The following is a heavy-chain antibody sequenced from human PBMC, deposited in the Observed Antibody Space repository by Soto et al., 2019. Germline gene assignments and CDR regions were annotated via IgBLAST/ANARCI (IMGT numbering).Heavy chain of an antibody. CDR1: GFTFSDYY. CDR3: ASGDNGSFFVY. J-gene: IGHJ4*02. Sequence: QVQLVESGGGLVKPGGSLRLSCAASGFTFSDYYMSWIRQAPGKGLEWVSYISSRSSTIFYADSVKGRFTISRDNVKNSLYLAKDRLRAEETGGVLFASGDNGSFFVYRGQGILVPV. CDR2: ISSRSSTI. D-gene: IGHD2-8*01. V-gene: IGHV3-11*01.